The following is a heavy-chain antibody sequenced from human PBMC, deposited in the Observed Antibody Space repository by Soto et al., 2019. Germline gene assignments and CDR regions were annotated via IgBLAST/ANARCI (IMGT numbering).Heavy chain of an antibody. J-gene: IGHJ4*02. V-gene: IGHV1-58*01. Sequence: GASVKVSCKASGFTFTASTVQWVRQARGQRLEWIGWIVVGSGDTNYAQKFQERVTITRDMSASTAYMELSSLRSEDTAVYYCATGKYCSGGSCYADYWGPGTLVTVSS. D-gene: IGHD2-15*01. CDR1: GFTFTAST. CDR2: IVVGSGDT. CDR3: ATGKYCSGGSCYADY.